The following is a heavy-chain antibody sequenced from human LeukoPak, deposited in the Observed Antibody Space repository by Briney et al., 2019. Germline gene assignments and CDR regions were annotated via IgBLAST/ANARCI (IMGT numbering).Heavy chain of an antibody. D-gene: IGHD2-2*01. CDR3: ARGPQRYQPLLH. V-gene: IGHV4-59*01. J-gene: IGHJ4*02. CDR2: IYYSGST. Sequence: SETLSLTCTVSGGSISSYYWSWIRQPPGKGLEWIGYIYYSGSTNYNPSLKSRVTISVDTSKNPFSLKLSSVTAADTAVYYCARGPQRYQPLLHWGQGTLVTVSS. CDR1: GGSISSYY.